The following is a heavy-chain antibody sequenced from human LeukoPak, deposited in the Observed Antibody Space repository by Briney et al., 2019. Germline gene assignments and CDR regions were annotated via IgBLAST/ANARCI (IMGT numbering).Heavy chain of an antibody. CDR1: GGSISSGGYY. CDR3: ARGVVVAALIYYYYGMDV. Sequence: PSETLSLTCTVSGGSISSGGYYWSWIRQHPGKGLEWIGYIYYSGSTYYNPSLKSRVTISVDTSKNQFSLKLSSVTAADTAVYYCARGVVVAALIYYYYGMDVWGQGTTVTVSS. CDR2: IYYSGST. D-gene: IGHD2-15*01. V-gene: IGHV4-31*03. J-gene: IGHJ6*02.